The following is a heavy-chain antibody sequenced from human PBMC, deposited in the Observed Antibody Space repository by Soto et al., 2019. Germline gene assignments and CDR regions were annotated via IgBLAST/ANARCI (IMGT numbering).Heavy chain of an antibody. J-gene: IGHJ6*02. CDR3: ARGGQQLHGMDV. V-gene: IGHV3-11*01. Sequence: PGGSLRLSCAASGFTFSDYYMTWIRQAPGKGLEWFSYLSSSGSPIYYADSVKGRFTISRDNAKNSLYLQMNNRRAEDTAAFYCARGGQQLHGMDVWGQGTTVTVSS. D-gene: IGHD6-13*01. CDR1: GFTFSDYY. CDR2: LSSSGSPI.